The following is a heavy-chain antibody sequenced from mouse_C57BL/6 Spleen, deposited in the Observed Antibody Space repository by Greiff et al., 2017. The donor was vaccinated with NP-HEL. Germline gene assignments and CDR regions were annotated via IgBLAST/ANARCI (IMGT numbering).Heavy chain of an antibody. CDR1: GYSITSDY. CDR3: ARYPLRRGGDYYAMDY. D-gene: IGHD2-12*01. V-gene: IGHV3-8*01. Sequence: EVQLVESGPGLAKPSQTLSLTCSVTGYSITSDYWNWIRKFPGNKLEYMGYISYSGSTYYHPSLKSRISITRDTSKNQYYLQLNSVTTEDTATYYCARYPLRRGGDYYAMDYWGQGTSVTVSS. CDR2: ISYSGST. J-gene: IGHJ4*01.